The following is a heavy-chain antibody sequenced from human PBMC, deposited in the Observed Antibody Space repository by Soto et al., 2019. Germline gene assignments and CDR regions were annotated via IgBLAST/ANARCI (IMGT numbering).Heavy chain of an antibody. CDR2: MNPNSGNT. D-gene: IGHD6-6*01. CDR3: ARMYRSSSWVVWFDP. J-gene: IGHJ5*02. V-gene: IGHV1-8*01. CDR1: GYTFTSYD. Sequence: ASVKVSCKASGYTFTSYDINWVRQATGQGLEWMGWMNPNSGNTGYAQKFQGRVTMTRNTSISTAYMELSSLRSEDTAVYYCARMYRSSSWVVWFDPWGQGNLVTVSS.